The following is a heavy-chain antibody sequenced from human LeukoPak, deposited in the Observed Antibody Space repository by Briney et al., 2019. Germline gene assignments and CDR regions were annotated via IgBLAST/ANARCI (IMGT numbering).Heavy chain of an antibody. CDR3: ARHPELYSFDY. CDR2: ISYSGST. D-gene: IGHD3-10*01. J-gene: IGHJ4*02. CDR1: GASISSYY. V-gene: IGHV4-59*08. Sequence: SETLSLTCTVSGASISSYYWSWIRQPPGKGLEWIGYISYSGSTNYNPSLKSRVTISADTSKNQVSLTLSSVTAADTAVYYCARHPELYSFDYWGQGTLVTVSS.